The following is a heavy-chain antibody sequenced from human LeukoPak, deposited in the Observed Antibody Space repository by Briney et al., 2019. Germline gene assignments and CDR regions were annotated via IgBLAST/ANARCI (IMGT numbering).Heavy chain of an antibody. V-gene: IGHV3-30*01. CDR2: ISYDGSNK. CDR3: ARGSNCTSTSCYLSRI. Sequence: PGGSLRLSCAASRFTFSSYAMHWVRQAPGKGLEWVSVISYDGSNKYYADSVKGRFTISRDNSKNTLYLQMNSLRPEDTAEYYCARGSNCTSTSCYLSRIWGQGTLVTVSS. D-gene: IGHD2-2*01. CDR1: RFTFSSYA. J-gene: IGHJ4*02.